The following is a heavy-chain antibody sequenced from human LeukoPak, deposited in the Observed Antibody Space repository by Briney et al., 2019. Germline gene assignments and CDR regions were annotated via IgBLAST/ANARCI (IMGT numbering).Heavy chain of an antibody. J-gene: IGHJ6*02. V-gene: IGHV4-59*01. D-gene: IGHD3-22*01. CDR2: IYYSGST. CDR1: GGSISSYY. Sequence: SETLSLTCTVSGGSISSYYWSWIRQPPGKGLEWIGYIYYSGSTNYNPSLKSRVTISVDTSKNQFSLKLSSVTAADTAVYYCASSPYYYDSSGPRPYYGMDVWGQGTTVTVSS. CDR3: ASSPYYYDSSGPRPYYGMDV.